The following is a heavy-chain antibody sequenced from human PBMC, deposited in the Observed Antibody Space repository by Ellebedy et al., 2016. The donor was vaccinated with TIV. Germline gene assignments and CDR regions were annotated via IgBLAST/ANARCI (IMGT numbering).Heavy chain of an antibody. Sequence: GESLKISCAASGFTVSSYFMSWARQAPGNGLEWVSVIYKDDGTNYTDSVEGRFTISRDTSKNALYLQMNSLRAEDTAVYYCAREMSGMYYYGVDVWGQGTTVTVSS. D-gene: IGHD3-10*01. CDR1: GFTVSSYF. J-gene: IGHJ6*02. CDR3: AREMSGMYYYGVDV. CDR2: IYKDDGT. V-gene: IGHV3-66*01.